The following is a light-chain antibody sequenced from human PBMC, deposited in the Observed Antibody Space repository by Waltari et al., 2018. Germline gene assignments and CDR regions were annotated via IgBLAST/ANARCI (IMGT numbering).Light chain of an antibody. Sequence: IVLTQSPGTLSLSPGERATLSCRASQSVSRSLAGYQQKPGQAPRLLIYGASTRDTGIPERFSGGGSGTDFSLTISRLEPEDFAVYYCQHYVSLPATFGQGTKVEIK. CDR2: GAS. J-gene: IGKJ1*01. V-gene: IGKV3-20*01. CDR1: QSVSRS. CDR3: QHYVSLPAT.